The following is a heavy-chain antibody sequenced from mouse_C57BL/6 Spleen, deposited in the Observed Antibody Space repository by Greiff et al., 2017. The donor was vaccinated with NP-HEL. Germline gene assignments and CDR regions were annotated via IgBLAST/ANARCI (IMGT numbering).Heavy chain of an antibody. V-gene: IGHV5-15*01. J-gene: IGHJ4*01. CDR1: GFTFSDYG. D-gene: IGHD2-3*01. Sequence: EVMLVESGGGLVQPGGSLKLSCAASGFTFSDYGMAWVRQAPRKGPEWVAFISNLAYSIYYADTVTGRFTISRENAKNTLYLEMSSLRSEDTAMYYCARYDGYYRYAMDYWGQGTSVTVSS. CDR2: ISNLAYSI. CDR3: ARYDGYYRYAMDY.